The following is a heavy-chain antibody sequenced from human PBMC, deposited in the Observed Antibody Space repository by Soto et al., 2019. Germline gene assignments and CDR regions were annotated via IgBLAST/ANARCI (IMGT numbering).Heavy chain of an antibody. CDR2: VSIGGST. CDR1: DFTFSSYA. Sequence: GGSLRLSCASSDFTFSSYAMCWVRQGPGKGLEWVAVVSIGGSTHYADSVRGRFTISRDNSKNTLSLQMNSLTAEDTAVYFCAKRRGAGGHFDYWGQGALVTVSS. CDR3: AKRRGAGGHFDY. D-gene: IGHD2-15*01. J-gene: IGHJ4*02. V-gene: IGHV3-23*01.